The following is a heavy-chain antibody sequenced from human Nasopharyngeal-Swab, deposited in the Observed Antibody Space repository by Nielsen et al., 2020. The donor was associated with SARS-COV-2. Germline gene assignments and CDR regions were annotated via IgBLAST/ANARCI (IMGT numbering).Heavy chain of an antibody. D-gene: IGHD5-12*01. V-gene: IGHV3-7*03. CDR1: GFTFRRDW. CDR2: INQDGSET. CDR3: ARDLGHSGYDLYDY. Sequence: GGSLRLSCADSGFTFRRDWMSWVRQAPGKGLEWVANINQDGSETYYVDSVKGRFTISRDNAKNSLYLQMNSLRAEDTAVYYCARDLGHSGYDLYDYWGQRTLVTVSS. J-gene: IGHJ4*02.